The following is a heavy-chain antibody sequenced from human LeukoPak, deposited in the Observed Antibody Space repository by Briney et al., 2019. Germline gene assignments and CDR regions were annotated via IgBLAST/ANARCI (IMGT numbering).Heavy chain of an antibody. J-gene: IGHJ4*02. CDR1: GYTFTSYG. V-gene: IGHV1-18*01. D-gene: IGHD3-10*01. CDR3: ARGSYYYGSGSYYNTDDHDY. Sequence: ASVKVSCKASGYTFTSYGISWVRQAPGQGLEWMGWISAYNGNTNYAQKLQGRVTMTRDTSTSSVYMELSSLRSVDTAVYYCARGSYYYGSGSYYNTDDHDYWGQGTLVTVSS. CDR2: ISAYNGNT.